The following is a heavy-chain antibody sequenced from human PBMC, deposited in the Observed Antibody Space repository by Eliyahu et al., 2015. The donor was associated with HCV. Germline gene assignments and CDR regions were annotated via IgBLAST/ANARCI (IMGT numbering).Heavy chain of an antibody. CDR1: GDSVSSNSXT. CDR3: VRHISGSSSFDY. Sequence: QVQLQQSGPGLVKPSQTLSLTCAISGDSVSSNSXTWNWIRQSPSRGLEWLGRTYYRSKWFNSYAESMKSRITVNPDTSKNQFSLQLNSVTPEDTAVYYCVRHISGSSSFDYWGQGTLVTVSS. V-gene: IGHV6-1*01. CDR2: TYYRSKWFN. J-gene: IGHJ4*02. D-gene: IGHD6-6*01.